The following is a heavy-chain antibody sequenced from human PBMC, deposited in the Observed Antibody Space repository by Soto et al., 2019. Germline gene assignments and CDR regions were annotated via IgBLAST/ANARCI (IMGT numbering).Heavy chain of an antibody. CDR1: CGSISSSSYY. V-gene: IGHV4-39*01. Sequence: SETLSLTCTVSCGSISSSSYYWGWIRQPPGKGLEWIGSIYYSGSTYYNPSLKSRVTISVDTSKNQFSLKLSSVTAADTAVYYCARHVVATITGFDYWGQGTRVTVS. CDR2: IYYSGST. CDR3: ARHVVATITGFDY. D-gene: IGHD5-12*01. J-gene: IGHJ4*02.